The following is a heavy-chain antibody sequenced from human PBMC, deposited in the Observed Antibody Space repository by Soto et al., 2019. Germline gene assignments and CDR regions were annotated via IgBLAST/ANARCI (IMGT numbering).Heavy chain of an antibody. Sequence: GGSLRLSCVAIDFTFSNAWMNWVRQAPGKGLEWVGRIKSKTDGGTTDYAAPVKGRFTISRDDSKNTLYLQMNSLKIEDTAVYYCTSRGRWYNWFDPWGQGTLVTVSS. D-gene: IGHD2-15*01. V-gene: IGHV3-15*07. CDR3: TSRGRWYNWFDP. J-gene: IGHJ5*02. CDR2: IKSKTDGGTT. CDR1: DFTFSNAW.